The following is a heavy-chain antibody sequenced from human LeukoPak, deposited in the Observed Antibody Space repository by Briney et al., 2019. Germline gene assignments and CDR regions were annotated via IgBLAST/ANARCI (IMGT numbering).Heavy chain of an antibody. Sequence: PGGSLRLSCAASGNYWMHWVRQAPGKGLVWVSHINSDGSWTSYADSGKGRFTISKDNAKNTVYLQMNNLRAEDTAVYYCVSFYETYWGRGTLVTVSS. J-gene: IGHJ4*02. CDR3: VSFYETY. CDR2: INSDGSWT. V-gene: IGHV3-74*01. D-gene: IGHD2-2*01. CDR1: GNYW.